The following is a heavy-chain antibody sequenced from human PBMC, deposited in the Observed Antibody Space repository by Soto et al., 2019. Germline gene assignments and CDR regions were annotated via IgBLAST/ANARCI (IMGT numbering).Heavy chain of an antibody. CDR1: GGTFSSYA. CDR2: IIPIFGTA. J-gene: IGHJ5*02. CDR3: AGGSGRFYNVWCDP. Sequence: VASVKVSGKASGGTFSSYAISWVRQAPGQGLEWMGGIIPIFGTANYAQKFQGRVTITEDESTSTAYMELSSLRSEDTAVYYCAGGSGRFYNVWCDPWGQGSPGTVSS. V-gene: IGHV1-69*13. D-gene: IGHD3-10*01.